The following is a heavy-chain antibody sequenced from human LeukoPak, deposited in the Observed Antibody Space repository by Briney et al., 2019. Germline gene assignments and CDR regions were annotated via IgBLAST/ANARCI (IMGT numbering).Heavy chain of an antibody. J-gene: IGHJ4*02. CDR1: GYTFTSYY. D-gene: IGHD2-2*01. CDR3: AGSYCSGTSCYYDS. CDR2: IDPSDGST. V-gene: IGHV1-46*01. Sequence: GASVKVSCKASGYTFTSYYMHWVRQAPGQGLEWMGKIDPSDGSTRYAQEFQGRVTLTRDTSTSTVYMELSSLRSEDTAMYYCAGSYCSGTSCYYDSWSQGTLVTVSS.